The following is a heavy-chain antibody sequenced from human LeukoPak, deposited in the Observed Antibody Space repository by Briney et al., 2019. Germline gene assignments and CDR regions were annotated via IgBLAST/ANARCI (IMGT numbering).Heavy chain of an antibody. CDR2: IDDGGSNT. V-gene: IGHV3-23*01. J-gene: IGHJ4*02. CDR3: AKAGTVGATFRMDY. Sequence: PGGSLRLSCAASGFTFSGYVMTWVRQAPGKGLEWVSTIDDGGSNTYYADSVKGRFTISRDNSQNTLYLQMNSLRAEDTAIYYCAKAGTVGATFRMDYWGQGTLVTVSS. D-gene: IGHD1-26*01. CDR1: GFTFSGYV.